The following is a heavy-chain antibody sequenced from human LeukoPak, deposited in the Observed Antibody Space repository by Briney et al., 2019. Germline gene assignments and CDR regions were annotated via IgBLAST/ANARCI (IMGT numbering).Heavy chain of an antibody. J-gene: IGHJ4*02. CDR2: ISYDGRQN. D-gene: IGHD6-13*01. V-gene: IGHV3-30*04. CDR3: AKPDSITWYGRGFDS. CDR1: GFTFSTYA. Sequence: GGSLSLFCAASGFTFSTYAMIWVRQSPGKGVVWLAVISYDGRQNYYADSVKGRFTISRDNSKNTLYLQMNSLRDEDSAAYYRAKPDSITWYGRGFDSWGQGTLVTVSS.